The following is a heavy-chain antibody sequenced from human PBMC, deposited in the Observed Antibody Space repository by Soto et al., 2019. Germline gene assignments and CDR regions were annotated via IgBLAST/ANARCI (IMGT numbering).Heavy chain of an antibody. V-gene: IGHV4-4*02. CDR1: GGSISSDNW. CDR2: IYHSGST. CDR3: ASRIGARPF. Sequence: QVQLEESGPGLVEPSGTLSLTCAVSGGSISSDNWWTWVRQPPGKGLEWVGEIYHSGSTNYNPSLESRVTISADKSKNQFSLKLKSVTAAATAIYYCASRIGARPFWGQGTLVTVSS. D-gene: IGHD6-6*01. J-gene: IGHJ4*02.